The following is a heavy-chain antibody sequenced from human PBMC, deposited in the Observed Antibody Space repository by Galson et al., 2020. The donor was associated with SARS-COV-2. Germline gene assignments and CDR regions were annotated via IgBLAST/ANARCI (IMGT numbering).Heavy chain of an antibody. CDR3: ATVGGGNFRD. D-gene: IGHD2-15*01. CDR1: GGSITGSSNH. CDR2: IHYSGNT. Sequence: SETLSLTCTVSGGSITGSSNHWGWIRQPPGKGLEWIGTIHYSGNTYYNPSLKSRVTISVDTAKNQLSLKLSSVTAADTAVYHCATVGGGNFRDWGQGTLVTVSS. V-gene: IGHV4-39*01. J-gene: IGHJ1*01.